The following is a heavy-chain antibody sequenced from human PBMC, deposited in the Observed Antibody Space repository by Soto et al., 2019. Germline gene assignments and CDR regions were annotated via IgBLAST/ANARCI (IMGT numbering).Heavy chain of an antibody. V-gene: IGHV4-39*01. J-gene: IGHJ4*02. Sequence: QVQESGPGLVKPSETLSLTCTVSGGSINNSDYYWGWIRQPPGKGLQWIGSIYYSGRTYYNPSLQSRVTMLVDASKNKFCLKLSSVKAAVTAVYDCAPSMVVTAAYSCAYWGQGSLVTVS. CDR1: GGSINNSDYY. D-gene: IGHD2-21*02. CDR3: APSMVVTAAYSCAY. CDR2: IYYSGRT.